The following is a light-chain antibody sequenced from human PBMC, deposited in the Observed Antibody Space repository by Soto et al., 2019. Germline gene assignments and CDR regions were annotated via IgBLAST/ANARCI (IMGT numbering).Light chain of an antibody. CDR2: GAS. CDR1: QSVSSK. CDR3: QHYNDWPPTWT. J-gene: IGKJ1*01. Sequence: EIVMTQSPATLSVSPGERATLSCRASQSVSSKLAWYQQKPGQAPRVLIYGASTRATGIPARFSGSGSGTAFTLTISSLQSEDFAVYYCQHYNDWPPTWTFGQGTRVEIK. V-gene: IGKV3-15*01.